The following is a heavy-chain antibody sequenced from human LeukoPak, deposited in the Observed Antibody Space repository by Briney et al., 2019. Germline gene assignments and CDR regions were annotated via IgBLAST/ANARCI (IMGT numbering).Heavy chain of an antibody. V-gene: IGHV3-23*01. J-gene: IGHJ4*02. CDR3: AKASWYYYGSGSYYNPFDY. Sequence: GGSLRLSCAASGFTFSSYAMSWVRKAPGKGLEWVSAISGSGGSTYYADSVKGRFTISRDNSKNTLYLQMNSLRAEDTAVYYCAKASWYYYGSGSYYNPFDYWGQGTLVTVSS. CDR2: ISGSGGST. D-gene: IGHD3-10*01. CDR1: GFTFSSYA.